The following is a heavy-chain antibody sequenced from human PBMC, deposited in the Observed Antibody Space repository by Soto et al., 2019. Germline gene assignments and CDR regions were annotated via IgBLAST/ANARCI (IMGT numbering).Heavy chain of an antibody. CDR2: INHSGRT. D-gene: IGHD3-3*01. CDR3: ARGRKYYDFWSGYSHPRYYFNY. Sequence: SETLSLTCAVYGGSFSGYCCSWIRQPPGKGLEWIGEINHSGRTNYNPSLKSRVTISVDTSKSQFSLKLSSVTAADAAVYYCARGRKYYDFWSGYSHPRYYFNYWGQGTLVTVSS. V-gene: IGHV4-34*01. CDR1: GGSFSGYC. J-gene: IGHJ4*02.